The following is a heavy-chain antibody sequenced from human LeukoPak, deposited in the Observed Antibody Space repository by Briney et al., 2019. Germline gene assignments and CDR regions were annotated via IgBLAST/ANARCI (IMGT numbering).Heavy chain of an antibody. V-gene: IGHV4-39*07. D-gene: IGHD6-19*01. CDR2: IYYSGST. CDR3: AREVGWSGRYYYYYMDV. Sequence: SETLSLTCTVSGGSISSSSYYWGWIRQPPGKGLEWIGSIYYSGSTYYNPSLKSRVTISVDTSKNQFSLKLGSVTAADTAVYYCAREVGWSGRYYYYYMDVWGKGTTVTVSS. J-gene: IGHJ6*03. CDR1: GGSISSSSYY.